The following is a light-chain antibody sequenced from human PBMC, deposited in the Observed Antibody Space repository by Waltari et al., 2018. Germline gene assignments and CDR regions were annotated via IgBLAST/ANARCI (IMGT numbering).Light chain of an antibody. Sequence: EIVLTQSPGTLSLSPGERATLSCRASQSVTRTLAWYQQKPGQAPRLLIDGASNRATGIPDRFSGSGAGTDFSLTISRLEPEDFAVYYCQHYLRLPATFGQGTKVEIK. CDR2: GAS. CDR3: QHYLRLPAT. J-gene: IGKJ1*01. V-gene: IGKV3-20*01. CDR1: QSVTRT.